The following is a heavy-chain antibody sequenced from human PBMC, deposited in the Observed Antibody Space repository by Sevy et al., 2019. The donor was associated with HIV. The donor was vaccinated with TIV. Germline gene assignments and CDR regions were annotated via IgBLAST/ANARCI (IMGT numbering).Heavy chain of an antibody. CDR2: IKADGSET. V-gene: IGHV3-7*01. J-gene: IGHJ4*02. Sequence: GGSLRLSCAASGFTFSRDWMTWVRQAPGKGLEWVAKIKADGSETYSVDSVKGQFSISRDNAKNALYLQMNSLRAEDTAVYYCARGANNLYNWGQGTLVTVSS. CDR1: GFTFSRDW. CDR3: ARGANNLYN. D-gene: IGHD3-10*01.